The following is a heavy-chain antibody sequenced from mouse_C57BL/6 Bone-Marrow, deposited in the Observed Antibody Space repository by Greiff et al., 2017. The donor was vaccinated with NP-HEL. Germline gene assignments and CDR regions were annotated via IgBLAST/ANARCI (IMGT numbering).Heavy chain of an antibody. CDR2: IDPETGGT. CDR1: GYTFTDYE. D-gene: IGHD2-3*01. CDR3: TSINDGYPDY. Sequence: QLKQSGAELVRPGASVTLSCKASGYTFTDYEMHWVKQTPVHGLEWIGAIDPETGGTAYNQKFKGKAILTADKSSSTAYMELRSLTSEDSAVYYCTSINDGYPDYWGQGTSVTVSS. V-gene: IGHV1-15*01. J-gene: IGHJ4*01.